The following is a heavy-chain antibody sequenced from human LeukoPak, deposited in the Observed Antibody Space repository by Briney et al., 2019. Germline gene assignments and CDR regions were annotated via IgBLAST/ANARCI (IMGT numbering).Heavy chain of an antibody. V-gene: IGHV3-11*06. CDR3: ARRGPFLMDV. J-gene: IGHJ6*04. CDR1: GFSFSDYY. D-gene: IGHD3-10*01. Sequence: IPGGSLRLSCAASGFSFSDYYMSWIRQAPGKGLEWVSYISGNSRSTRYADSVKGRFTISRDNAKNTLYLQMNSLRAEDTAVYYCARRGPFLMDVWGKGTTVTVSS. CDR2: ISGNSRST.